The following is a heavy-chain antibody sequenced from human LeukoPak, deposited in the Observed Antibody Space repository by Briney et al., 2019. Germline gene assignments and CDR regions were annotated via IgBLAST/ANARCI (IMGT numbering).Heavy chain of an antibody. CDR1: GYTFTSYA. CDR2: INAGNGNT. D-gene: IGHD5-12*01. J-gene: IGHJ4*02. Sequence: ASVKVSCKASGYTFTSYAMHWVRQAPGQRLEWMGWINAGNGNTKYSQEFQGRVTITRDTSASTAYMELSSLRSEDMAVYYCARDGSGYDYYFDYWGQGTLVTVSS. V-gene: IGHV1-3*03. CDR3: ARDGSGYDYYFDY.